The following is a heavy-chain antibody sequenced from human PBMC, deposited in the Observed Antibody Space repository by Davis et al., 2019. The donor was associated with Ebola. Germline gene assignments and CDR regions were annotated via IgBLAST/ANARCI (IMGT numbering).Heavy chain of an antibody. CDR2: IYTGDSDT. J-gene: IGHJ3*02. V-gene: IGHV5-51*01. Sequence: GESLKISCKGPGNSFSSLWIAWVRQMPGKGLEWMGIIYTGDSDTRYSPSFRGQVTISADNSITTAYLQWSALRASDTAMYYCATLRRTITGMDDAFDIWGQGTLVTVSS. CDR3: ATLRRTITGMDDAFDI. CDR1: GNSFSSLW. D-gene: IGHD1-20*01.